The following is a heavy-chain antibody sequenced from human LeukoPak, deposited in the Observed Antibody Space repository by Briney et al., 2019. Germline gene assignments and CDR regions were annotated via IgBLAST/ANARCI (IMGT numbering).Heavy chain of an antibody. J-gene: IGHJ4*02. D-gene: IGHD2-15*01. CDR3: AKDLGTVVALDY. CDR1: GFTFSSYG. V-gene: IGHV3-30*02. Sequence: GGSLRLSCAASGFTFSSYGMHRVRQAPGKGLEWVAFIRYDGSNKYYADSVKGRFTISRDNSKNTLYLQMNSLRAEDTAVYYCAKDLGTVVALDYWGQGTLVTVSS. CDR2: IRYDGSNK.